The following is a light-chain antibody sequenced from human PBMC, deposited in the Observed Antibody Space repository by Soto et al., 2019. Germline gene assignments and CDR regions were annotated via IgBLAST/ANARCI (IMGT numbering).Light chain of an antibody. Sequence: EIVLTQSPGTLSLSPGERATLSCRASQSVSSSYLAWYQQKPGQAPRLLIYGASSRATGIPDRFSGSGSGTDFTITISRLEPRDFAVYYCQQYGSSPWTFGQGTKVEIK. V-gene: IGKV3-20*01. J-gene: IGKJ1*01. CDR1: QSVSSSY. CDR3: QQYGSSPWT. CDR2: GAS.